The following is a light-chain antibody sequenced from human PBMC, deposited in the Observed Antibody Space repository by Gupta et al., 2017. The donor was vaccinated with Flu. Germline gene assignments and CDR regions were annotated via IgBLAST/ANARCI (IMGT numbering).Light chain of an antibody. CDR3: QHDRNLPIT. CDR2: DGS. Sequence: DTLMTQSPPSLSASVGDRVTITCQASQELSDFLNWYQQKPRKAPKLLIYDGSNLKMGVPSRFSGSRSGTDFTLTITNLQPEDVATYYCQHDRNLPITFGQGTRVDIK. J-gene: IGKJ5*01. V-gene: IGKV1-33*01. CDR1: QELSDF.